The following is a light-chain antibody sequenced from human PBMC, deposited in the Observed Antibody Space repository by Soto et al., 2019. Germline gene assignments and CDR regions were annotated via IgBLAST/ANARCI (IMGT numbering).Light chain of an antibody. CDR2: DAS. J-gene: IGKJ2*01. Sequence: EIVMTQSPATLSVSPGERATLSCRASQSLRSNLAWYQQKPGQAPRLLIYDASTRATGIPARFSGSGSGTEFTLTISSLQSEDFAVYYCQQYNDWPPKHTFGQGTKLEIK. CDR3: QQYNDWPPKHT. V-gene: IGKV3-15*01. CDR1: QSLRSN.